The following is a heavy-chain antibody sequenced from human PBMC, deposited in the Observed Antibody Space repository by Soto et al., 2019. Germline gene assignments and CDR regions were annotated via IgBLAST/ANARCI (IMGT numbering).Heavy chain of an antibody. V-gene: IGHV1-18*01. CDR1: GYTFTNYG. CDR3: ARVGGSTVTLYY. J-gene: IGHJ4*02. D-gene: IGHD4-17*01. Sequence: QVQLLQSGPEVKKPGASVKVSCKASGYTFTNYGISWVRQAPGQGLELVGWINVYNGNAKAAQNLQDRVIMTTDTSTTTSYMELNSLRSDDTAVDFCARVGGSTVTLYYWGQGTLVTVSS. CDR2: INVYNGNA.